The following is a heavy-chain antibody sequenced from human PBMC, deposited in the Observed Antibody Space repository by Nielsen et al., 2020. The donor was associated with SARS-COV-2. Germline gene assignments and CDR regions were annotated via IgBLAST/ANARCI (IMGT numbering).Heavy chain of an antibody. CDR3: AKPSAGGWNWFDP. D-gene: IGHD3-16*01. Sequence: GGSLRLSCAASGFTFDDYGMHWVRQAPGKGLEWVAVISYDGSNKYYADSVKGRFTISRDNSKNTLYLQMNSLRAEDTAVYYCAKPSAGGWNWFDPWGQGTLVTVSS. CDR1: GFTFDDYG. J-gene: IGHJ5*02. CDR2: ISYDGSNK. V-gene: IGHV3-30*18.